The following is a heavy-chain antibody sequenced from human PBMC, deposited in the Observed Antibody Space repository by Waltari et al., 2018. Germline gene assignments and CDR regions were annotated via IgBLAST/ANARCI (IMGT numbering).Heavy chain of an antibody. D-gene: IGHD3-10*01. V-gene: IGHV2-26*01. CDR2: IFSNDEK. CDR3: ARIPGYNGSGRYTLDY. CDR1: GFSLSNTRLG. Sequence: QVTLKESGPVLVKPTETLTLTCPVSGFSLSNTRLGVGWIRQPPGKALEWLAHIFSNDEKSYSTSLKSRLTISKDTSKSQVVLTMTNVDPVDTATYYCARIPGYNGSGRYTLDYWGQGTLVTVSS. J-gene: IGHJ4*02.